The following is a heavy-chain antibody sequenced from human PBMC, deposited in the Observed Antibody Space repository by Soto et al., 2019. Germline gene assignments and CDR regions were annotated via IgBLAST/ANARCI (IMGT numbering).Heavy chain of an antibody. Sequence: QAQLQESGGGVVQPGTPLRRSCAAPAFSFSTSGMHWVRQAPGKGLEWVAAIWDDGGNKYYADSVRGRFTISRDNSNNMLFLQMNSLRAEDTALYYCARSSGSYFAAFYDTWGQGTLVSVSS. CDR2: IWDDGGNK. D-gene: IGHD1-26*01. J-gene: IGHJ5*02. V-gene: IGHV3-33*01. CDR3: ARSSGSYFAAFYDT. CDR1: AFSFSTSG.